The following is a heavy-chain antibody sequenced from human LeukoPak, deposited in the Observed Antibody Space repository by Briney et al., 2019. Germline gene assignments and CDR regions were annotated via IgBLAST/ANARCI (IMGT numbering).Heavy chain of an antibody. CDR3: ARGGDGGFWSGFDY. V-gene: IGHV3-30-3*01. D-gene: IGHD3-3*01. J-gene: IGHJ4*02. CDR1: GFTFSSYA. Sequence: GGSLRLSCAASGFTFSSYAMHWVRQAPGKGLEWVAVISYDGSNKYYADSVKGRFTISRDNSKNTLYLQMNSLRAEDTAVYYCARGGDGGFWSGFDYWGQGTLVTVSS. CDR2: ISYDGSNK.